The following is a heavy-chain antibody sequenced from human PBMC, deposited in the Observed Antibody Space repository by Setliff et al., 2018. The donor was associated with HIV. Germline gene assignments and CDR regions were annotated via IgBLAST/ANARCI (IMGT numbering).Heavy chain of an antibody. Sequence: SVKVSCKASGGTFSSYAISWVRQAPGQGLEWMGGIIPMYGPAHYAQKFQGRVTITADESTTTAYMELNSLTSEDTALYYCARVGFSSRHTGDFFDSWGQGTLVTVSS. D-gene: IGHD5-18*01. J-gene: IGHJ4*02. CDR1: GGTFSSYA. CDR3: ARVGFSSRHTGDFFDS. V-gene: IGHV1-69*13. CDR2: IIPMYGPA.